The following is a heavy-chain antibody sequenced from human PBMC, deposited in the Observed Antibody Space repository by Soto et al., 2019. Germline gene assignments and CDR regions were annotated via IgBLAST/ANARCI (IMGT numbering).Heavy chain of an antibody. Sequence: GASVNVSCKASGGTFSSYAISWVRQAPGQGLEWMGGIIPIFGTANYAQKFQGRVTITADESTSTAYMELRSLRSDDTAVYYCARGVGSGSYYNQYNWFDPWGQGTLVTVSS. D-gene: IGHD3-10*01. CDR1: GGTFSSYA. V-gene: IGHV1-69*13. J-gene: IGHJ5*02. CDR2: IIPIFGTA. CDR3: ARGVGSGSYYNQYNWFDP.